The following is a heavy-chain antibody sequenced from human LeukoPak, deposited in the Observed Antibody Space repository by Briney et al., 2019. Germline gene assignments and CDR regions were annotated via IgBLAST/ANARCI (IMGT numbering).Heavy chain of an antibody. CDR3: ARYHYYDSSGYYWPYYFDY. Sequence: PSETLSLTCTVSGGSISSGDYYWSWIRQPPGKGLEWIGYIYYSGSTYYNPSLKSRVTISVDTSKNQFSLKLSSVTAADTAVYYCARYHYYDSSGYYWPYYFDYWGQGTLVTVSS. V-gene: IGHV4-30-4*01. J-gene: IGHJ4*02. CDR2: IYYSGST. D-gene: IGHD3-22*01. CDR1: GGSISSGDYY.